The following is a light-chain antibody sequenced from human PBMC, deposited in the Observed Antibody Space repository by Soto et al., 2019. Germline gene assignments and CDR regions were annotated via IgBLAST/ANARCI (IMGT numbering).Light chain of an antibody. CDR3: CSSADSGTFWV. CDR1: SSDVGSYNL. J-gene: IGLJ3*02. CDR2: EVT. Sequence: QAVVTQPASVSGSPGQSITISCTGTSSDVGSYNLVSWYQQHPGKAPKLMIYEVTKRPSGVSNRFSGSKSGNTASLTISGLQAEDEADYYCCSSADSGTFWVFGGGTKVTVL. V-gene: IGLV2-23*02.